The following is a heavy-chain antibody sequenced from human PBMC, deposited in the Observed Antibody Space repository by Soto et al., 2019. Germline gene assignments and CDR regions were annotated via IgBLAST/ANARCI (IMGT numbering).Heavy chain of an antibody. D-gene: IGHD3-3*01. J-gene: IGHJ4*02. Sequence: SETLSLTCAVYGGSFSGYYWSWIRQPPGKGLEWIGEINHSGSTNYNPSLKSRVTISVDTSKNQFSLKLSSVTAADTAVYYCARGLRDDFWSGYYREKYYFDYWGQGTLVTVSS. V-gene: IGHV4-34*01. CDR1: GGSFSGYY. CDR3: ARGLRDDFWSGYYREKYYFDY. CDR2: INHSGST.